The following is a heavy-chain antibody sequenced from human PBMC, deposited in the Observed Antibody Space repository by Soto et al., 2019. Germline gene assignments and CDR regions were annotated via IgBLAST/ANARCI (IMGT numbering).Heavy chain of an antibody. CDR1: GGSISSYY. CDR2: IYYSGST. D-gene: IGHD3-10*01. CDR3: ARSWGGTFDI. Sequence: SETLSLTCTVSGGSISSYYWSWIRQPPGKGLEWIGYIYYSGSTNYNPSLKSRVTISVDMSKNQFSLKLSSVTAADTAVYYCARSWGGTFDIWGQVTMVTVSS. J-gene: IGHJ3*02. V-gene: IGHV4-59*08.